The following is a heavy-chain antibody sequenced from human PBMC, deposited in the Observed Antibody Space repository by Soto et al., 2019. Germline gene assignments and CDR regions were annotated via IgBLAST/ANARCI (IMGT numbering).Heavy chain of an antibody. J-gene: IGHJ5*02. CDR3: VRDQGIFTGYFFDP. Sequence: HPGGSLRLSCAASGFTFSSYWMHWVRQAPGKGLVWVSHMNSDGSSTSYADSVKGRFTISRDNAKNTLYLQMNSLRVEDTAVYYCVRDQGIFTGYFFDPWGQGT. V-gene: IGHV3-74*01. D-gene: IGHD3-9*01. CDR1: GFTFSSYW. CDR2: MNSDGSST.